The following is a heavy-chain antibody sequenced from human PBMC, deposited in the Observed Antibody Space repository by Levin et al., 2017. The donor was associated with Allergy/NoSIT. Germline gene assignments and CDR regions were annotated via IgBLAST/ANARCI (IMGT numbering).Heavy chain of an antibody. V-gene: IGHV3-74*01. CDR2: IKYDGSII. CDR1: GFTFSTYW. J-gene: IGHJ4*02. CDR3: ADYNVAAGYV. Sequence: GGSLRLSCVGSGFTFSTYWIQWVRQAPGKGLVWVSRIKYDGSIINYADSVKGRFTISRANDKNTVYLQMNSLRVEDTAVYYCADYNVAAGYVWGQGTLVTVSS. D-gene: IGHD6-13*01.